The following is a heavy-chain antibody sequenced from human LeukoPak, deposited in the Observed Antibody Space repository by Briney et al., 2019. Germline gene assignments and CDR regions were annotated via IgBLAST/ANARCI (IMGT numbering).Heavy chain of an antibody. J-gene: IGHJ4*02. D-gene: IGHD2-15*01. CDR2: ISQSGIA. CDR1: GSSISNAHY. V-gene: IGHV4-38-2*01. Sequence: SETLSLTCGVSGSSISNAHYWAWSRQPPGKGRAWIGNISQSGIATYHPSLKSRVSISLDTSKNHFSLNLRSVTAADTAVYFCARASVELSIVAGDYFDYWGQGPLVTVSS. CDR3: ARASVELSIVAGDYFDY.